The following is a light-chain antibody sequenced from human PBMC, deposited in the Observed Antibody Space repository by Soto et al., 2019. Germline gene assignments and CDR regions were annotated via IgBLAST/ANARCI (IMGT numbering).Light chain of an antibody. V-gene: IGKV3-20*01. CDR2: GAS. J-gene: IGKJ1*01. CDR1: QSVSSSY. Sequence: PATLSLSPGERATLSCRASQSVSSSYLAWYQQKPGQAPRLLIYGASSRATGIPDRFSGSGSGTDFTLTISRLEPEDFAVYYCQQYGSSPPTFGQGTKVDIK. CDR3: QQYGSSPPT.